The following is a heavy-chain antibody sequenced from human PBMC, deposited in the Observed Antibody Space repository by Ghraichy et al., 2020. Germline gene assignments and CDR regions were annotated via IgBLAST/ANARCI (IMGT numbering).Heavy chain of an antibody. CDR3: AKALRAYYYDSDAFDI. CDR1: GFTFSSYA. J-gene: IGHJ3*02. Sequence: GGSLRLSCAASGFTFSSYAMSWVRQAPGKGLEWVSAISGSGGSTYYADSVKGRFTISRDNSKNTLYLQMNSLRAEDTAVYYCAKALRAYYYDSDAFDIWGQGTMVTVSS. V-gene: IGHV3-23*01. CDR2: ISGSGGST. D-gene: IGHD3-22*01.